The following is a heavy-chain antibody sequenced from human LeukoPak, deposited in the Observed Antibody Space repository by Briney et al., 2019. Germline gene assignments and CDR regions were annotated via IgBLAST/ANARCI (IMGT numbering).Heavy chain of an antibody. CDR1: GFIVSSNY. CDR2: IHNDGST. CDR3: AALARDY. J-gene: IGHJ4*02. D-gene: IGHD3-3*02. V-gene: IGHV3-53*01. Sequence: PGGSLRLSCAASGFIVSSNYMTWVRQAPGEGLEWVSVIHNDGSTYYTDSVKGRFTISGDNPKNTLYLQMNSLRVEDTAVYYCAALARDYWGQGTLVTVSS.